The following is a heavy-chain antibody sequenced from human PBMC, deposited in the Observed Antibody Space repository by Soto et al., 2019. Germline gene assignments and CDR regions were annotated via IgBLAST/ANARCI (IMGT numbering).Heavy chain of an antibody. D-gene: IGHD3-10*01. CDR1: GGSFSGNY. CDR3: ASGRGVRGSIITTYYSYGLDV. Sequence: QVQLQQWGAGLLKPSETLSLTCAVYGGSFSGNYRSWIRQPPGKGLEWIGEINHSGDTNYNPSLKSRVTISGDTSKNQFSLKLTSVTAADTAVYYCASGRGVRGSIITTYYSYGLDVWGQGTTVTVSS. V-gene: IGHV4-34*02. CDR2: INHSGDT. J-gene: IGHJ6*02.